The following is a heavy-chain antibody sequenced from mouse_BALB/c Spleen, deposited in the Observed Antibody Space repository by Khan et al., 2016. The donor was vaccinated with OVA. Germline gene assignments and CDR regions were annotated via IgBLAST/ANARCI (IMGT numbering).Heavy chain of an antibody. CDR1: GFTFTDYY. V-gene: IGHV1-84*02. CDR2: IYPGSGNT. Sequence: QVQLQQSGPELVKPGASVKISCKASGFTFTDYYIHWVKQKPGQGLEWIGWIYPGSGNTKYNEKFRDMATLTVDTSSSTAYMQLSSLTSEDTAVYFCAKGGYYDNSLFDYWGQGTTLTVSS. D-gene: IGHD1-1*01. CDR3: AKGGYYDNSLFDY. J-gene: IGHJ2*01.